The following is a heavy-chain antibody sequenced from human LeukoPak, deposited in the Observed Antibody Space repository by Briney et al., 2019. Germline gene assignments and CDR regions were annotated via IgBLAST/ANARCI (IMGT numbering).Heavy chain of an antibody. CDR3: ARGGGSYWGFYD. CDR1: GGSISSYY. D-gene: IGHD1-26*01. Sequence: SETLSLTCTVSGGSISSYYWSWIRQPPGKGLEWIGYIYYSGSTNYNPSLTSRVTISVDTSKNQFSLKLSSVTAADPAVSYCARGGGSYWGFYDRGQGPLVTVSS. CDR2: IYYSGST. V-gene: IGHV4-59*01. J-gene: IGHJ4*02.